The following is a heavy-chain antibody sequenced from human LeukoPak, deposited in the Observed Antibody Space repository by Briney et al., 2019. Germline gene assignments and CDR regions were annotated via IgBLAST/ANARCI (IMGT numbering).Heavy chain of an antibody. CDR3: ARGHFGVVLDY. D-gene: IGHD3-3*01. CDR1: GITLSNYG. CDR2: ISGSGGTT. Sequence: GGSLRLSCAVSGITLSNYGMSWVRQTPGKGLEWVAGISGSGGTTSYADSVKGRFTISRDNAKKSLYLQMNSLRAEDTAVYYCARGHFGVVLDYWGQGTLVTVSS. V-gene: IGHV3-23*01. J-gene: IGHJ4*02.